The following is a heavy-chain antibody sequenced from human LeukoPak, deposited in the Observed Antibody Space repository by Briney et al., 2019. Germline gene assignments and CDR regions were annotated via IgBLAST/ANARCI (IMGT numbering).Heavy chain of an antibody. V-gene: IGHV3-23*01. CDR3: ARGGPAAGRFDY. CDR1: GFSFSSYG. Sequence: GGSLRLSCAASGFSFSSYGISWVRQAPGKGLEWVSTINTSGGTTYYADSVKGRFTVSRDNSKNTLYLQMNSLRAEDTAVYYCARGGPAAGRFDYWGQGTLVTVSS. J-gene: IGHJ4*02. D-gene: IGHD6-13*01. CDR2: INTSGGTT.